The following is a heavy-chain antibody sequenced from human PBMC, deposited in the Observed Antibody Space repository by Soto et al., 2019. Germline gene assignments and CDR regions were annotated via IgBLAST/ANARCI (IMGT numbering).Heavy chain of an antibody. Sequence: ASVKVSCKASGYTFTSYLIHWVRQAPGQGLEWMGIINPSGGSANFAQKFQGRVTMTRDTSTRAVYMELSSLRSEDTAVYYCARVLGGATPFFVYWGQGTLVTVSS. D-gene: IGHD1-26*01. V-gene: IGHV1-46*01. CDR3: ARVLGGATPFFVY. CDR2: INPSGGSA. J-gene: IGHJ4*02. CDR1: GYTFTSYL.